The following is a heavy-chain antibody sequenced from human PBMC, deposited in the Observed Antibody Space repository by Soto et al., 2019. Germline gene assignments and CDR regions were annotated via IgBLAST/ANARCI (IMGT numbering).Heavy chain of an antibody. V-gene: IGHV5-10-1*01. CDR3: ARQSEVPAASLYNWFDP. CDR1: GYSFTSYW. J-gene: IGHJ5*02. Sequence: GESLKISCKGSGYSFTSYWISWVRQMPGKGLEWMGRIDPSDSYTNYSPSFQGHVTISADKSISTAYLQWSSLKASDTAMYYCARQSEVPAASLYNWFDPWGQGTLVTVSP. D-gene: IGHD2-2*01. CDR2: IDPSDSYT.